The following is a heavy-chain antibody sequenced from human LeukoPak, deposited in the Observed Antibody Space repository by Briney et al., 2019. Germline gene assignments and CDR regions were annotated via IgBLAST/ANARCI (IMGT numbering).Heavy chain of an antibody. CDR1: GFTVSSNY. CDR2: ISWNSGSI. D-gene: IGHD3-22*01. CDR3: AKGRRYDSSGYFRGAFDI. V-gene: IGHV3-9*01. J-gene: IGHJ3*02. Sequence: GGSLRLSCAASGFTVSSNYMSWVRQAPGKGLEWVSGISWNSGSIGYADSVKGRFTISRDNAKNSLYLQMNSLRAEDTALYYCAKGRRYDSSGYFRGAFDIWGQGTMVTVSS.